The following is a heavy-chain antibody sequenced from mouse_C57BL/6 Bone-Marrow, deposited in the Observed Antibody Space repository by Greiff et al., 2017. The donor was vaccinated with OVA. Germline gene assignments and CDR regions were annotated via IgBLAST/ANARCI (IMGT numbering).Heavy chain of an antibody. CDR2: IYYSGTI. J-gene: IGHJ1*03. Sequence: EVKLMESGPGLVKPSQTVFLTCTVTGISITTGNYRWSWIRQFPGNKLEWIGYIYYSGTITYNPSLTSRTTITRDTPKNQFFLEMNSLTAEDTATYYCARDTLYYYGSSYWWYFDVWGTGTTVTVSS. CDR1: GISITTGNYR. D-gene: IGHD1-1*01. V-gene: IGHV3-5*01. CDR3: ARDTLYYYGSSYWWYFDV.